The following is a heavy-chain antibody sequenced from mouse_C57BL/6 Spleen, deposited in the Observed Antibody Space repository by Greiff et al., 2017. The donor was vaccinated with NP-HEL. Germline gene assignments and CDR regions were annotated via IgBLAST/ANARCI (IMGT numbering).Heavy chain of an antibody. CDR3: AREGVVATDY. J-gene: IGHJ2*01. V-gene: IGHV3-6*01. CDR1: GYSITSGYY. D-gene: IGHD1-1*01. Sequence: VQLQQSGPGLVKPSQSLSLTCSVTGYSITSGYYWNWIRQFPGNKLEWMGYISYDGSNNYNPSLKNRISITRDTSKNQFFLKLNSVTTEDTATYYCAREGVVATDYWGQGTTLTVSS. CDR2: ISYDGSN.